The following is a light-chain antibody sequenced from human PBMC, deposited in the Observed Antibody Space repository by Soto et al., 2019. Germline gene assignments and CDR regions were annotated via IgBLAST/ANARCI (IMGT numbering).Light chain of an antibody. V-gene: IGLV4-69*01. Sequence: QAVVTQSPSASASLGASVKLTCTLSSGHSNYAIAWHQQQPEKGPRYLMKLNSDGSHTKGDGIPDRFSGSSSGAERYLTISSLQSEDEADYYCQTWDTGIAVLGGGTKLTVL. CDR1: SGHSNYA. CDR3: QTWDTGIAV. CDR2: LNSDGSH. J-gene: IGLJ2*01.